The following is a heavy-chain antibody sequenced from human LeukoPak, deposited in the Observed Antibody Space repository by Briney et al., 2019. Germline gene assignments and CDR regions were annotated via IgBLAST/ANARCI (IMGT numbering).Heavy chain of an antibody. D-gene: IGHD5-18*01. CDR3: ARLDAALVSYYYYYFMDV. CDR1: GFTVSSNY. J-gene: IGHJ6*03. CDR2: IYSGGST. Sequence: GGSLRLSCAASGFTVSSNYMSWVRQAPGKGLEWVSLIYSGGSTYYADSVKGRFTISRDNSKNTLYLQMNSLRAEDTAVYYCARLDAALVSYYYYYFMDVWGKGTTVTVSS. V-gene: IGHV3-53*01.